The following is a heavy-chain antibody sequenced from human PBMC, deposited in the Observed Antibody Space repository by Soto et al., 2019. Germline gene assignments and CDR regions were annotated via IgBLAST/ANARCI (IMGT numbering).Heavy chain of an antibody. J-gene: IGHJ4*02. V-gene: IGHV4-39*01. CDR3: ARPRYSFCTSGYYPYDY. CDR1: GAFISNTTYY. Sequence: SETLSLTCSVSGAFISNTTYYWAWVRQAPGKGLEWVGSIYFSGSGTSHYNPSLKSRVTISVDTSKNRFSLKLTSVTAADTAVYYCARPRYSFCTSGYYPYDYWGQGTLGTRSS. D-gene: IGHD3-22*01. CDR2: IYFSGSGTS.